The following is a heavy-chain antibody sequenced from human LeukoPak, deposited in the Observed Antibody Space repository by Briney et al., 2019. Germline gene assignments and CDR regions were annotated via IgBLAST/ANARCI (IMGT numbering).Heavy chain of an antibody. V-gene: IGHV3-7*01. CDR2: IKQDGSEK. CDR3: VTDFEMVDRIDY. J-gene: IGHJ4*02. D-gene: IGHD3-3*01. Sequence: PGGSLRLSCAASGFTFSNYWMSWVRQAPGKGLEWVANIKQDGSEKYYVDSVKGRFTISRDNAKNSLYLQMNSLRAEDTAVYYCVTDFEMVDRIDYWGQGTLVTVSS. CDR1: GFTFSNYW.